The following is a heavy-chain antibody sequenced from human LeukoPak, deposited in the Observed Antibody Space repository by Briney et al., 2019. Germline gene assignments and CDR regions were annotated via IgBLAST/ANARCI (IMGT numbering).Heavy chain of an antibody. D-gene: IGHD6-13*01. CDR3: ARSPANRGAARASGRLVNWFDP. CDR2: MNPNSGNT. CDR1: GYTFTSYD. J-gene: IGHJ5*02. Sequence: ASVKVSCKASGYTFTSYDINWVRQATGQGLEWMGWMNPNSGNTGYAQRFQGRVTITRNTSISTAYMELSSLRSEDTAVYYCARSPANRGAARASGRLVNWFDPWGQGTLATVSS. V-gene: IGHV1-8*03.